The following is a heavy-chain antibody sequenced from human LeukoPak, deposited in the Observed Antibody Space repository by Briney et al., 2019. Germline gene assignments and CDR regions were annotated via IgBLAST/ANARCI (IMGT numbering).Heavy chain of an antibody. Sequence: GGSLRLSCAASGFTFSSYWMSWVRQAPGKGLEWVANIKQDGSEKYYVDSVKGRFSISRDNVKNSVHLQMNSLRAEDTSVYYCARVGWFGSKGALHDAFDIWGQGTMVTVSS. J-gene: IGHJ3*02. D-gene: IGHD3-10*01. CDR1: GFTFSSYW. CDR3: ARVGWFGSKGALHDAFDI. V-gene: IGHV3-7*01. CDR2: IKQDGSEK.